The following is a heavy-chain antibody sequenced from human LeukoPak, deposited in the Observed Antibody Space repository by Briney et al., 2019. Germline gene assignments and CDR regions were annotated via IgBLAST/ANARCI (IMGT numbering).Heavy chain of an antibody. CDR1: GYTLTELS. J-gene: IGHJ6*03. D-gene: IGHD2-2*01. CDR3: ATAIPGNYMDV. V-gene: IGHV1-24*01. CDR2: FVPHDGET. Sequence: ASVKVSCKVSGYTLTELSMHWVRQPPGNGLEGMGGFVPHDGETIYAQKFQCRVTMTKDTSTDTAYMELRSPRSEDTAVYYCATAIPGNYMDVGGKGTTVTVSS.